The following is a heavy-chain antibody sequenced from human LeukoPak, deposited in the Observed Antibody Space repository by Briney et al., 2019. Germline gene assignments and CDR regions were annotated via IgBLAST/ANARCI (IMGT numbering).Heavy chain of an antibody. D-gene: IGHD6-13*01. CDR1: GDSVSSNSAT. CDR3: ARGSSSNSWYFDY. Sequence: SQTLSLTCAISGDSVSSNSATWTWIRQSPSRGLEWLGRTYYRSKWYNDYAVSVRSRITIDPDTSKNQFSLQLNSVTPEDTAVYYCARGSSSNSWYFDYWGQGTLVTVSS. CDR2: TYYRSKWYN. J-gene: IGHJ4*02. V-gene: IGHV6-1*01.